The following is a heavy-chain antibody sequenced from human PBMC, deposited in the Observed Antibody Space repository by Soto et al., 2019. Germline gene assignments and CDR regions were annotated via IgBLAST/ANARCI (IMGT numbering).Heavy chain of an antibody. Sequence: QVQLVQSGAEVKKPGASVKVSCKASGYTFTSYGISWVRQAPGQGLEWMGWISAYNGNTNYAQKLQGRVTMTTDTSTSTAYMERRSLRSDDTAVYYCARERMITCGGVIAAIDYWGQGTLVTVSS. CDR3: ARERMITCGGVIAAIDY. V-gene: IGHV1-18*01. D-gene: IGHD3-16*02. J-gene: IGHJ4*02. CDR2: ISAYNGNT. CDR1: GYTFTSYG.